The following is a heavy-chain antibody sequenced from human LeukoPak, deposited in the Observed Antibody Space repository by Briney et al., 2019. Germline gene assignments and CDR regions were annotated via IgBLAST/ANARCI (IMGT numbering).Heavy chain of an antibody. CDR3: AISGLGFGEFRGLDY. J-gene: IGHJ4*02. Sequence: PGRSLRLSCAASGFTFSYYTMHWVRQAPGKGLEWVAVISYDGSNKYYADSVKGRFTISRDTSKNALYLQMNSLRAEDTAVYYCAISGLGFGEFRGLDYWGQGTLVTVSS. D-gene: IGHD3-10*01. V-gene: IGHV3-30*14. CDR1: GFTFSYYT. CDR2: ISYDGSNK.